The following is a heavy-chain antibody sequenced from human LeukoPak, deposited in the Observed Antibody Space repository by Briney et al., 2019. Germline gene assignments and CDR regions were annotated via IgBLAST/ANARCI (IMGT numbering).Heavy chain of an antibody. CDR2: ICYTGSA. V-gene: IGHV4-39*01. Sequence: SETLSHTCTVSGGSISSTSYYWGSIRQPPGKGVEWIGSICYTGSAYYNPTPKSRVTIYVGTSKNQFSLKLSSVTAADTDVYYCARLVPDIAVAGTGGPLDYWGQGTLVIVSS. CDR1: GGSISSTSYY. J-gene: IGHJ4*02. CDR3: ARLVPDIAVAGTGGPLDY. D-gene: IGHD6-19*01.